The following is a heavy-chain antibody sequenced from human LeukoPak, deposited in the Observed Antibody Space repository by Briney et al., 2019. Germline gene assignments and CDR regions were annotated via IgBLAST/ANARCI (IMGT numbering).Heavy chain of an antibody. D-gene: IGHD4-17*01. CDR2: ISGSGGST. CDR3: AKDQGLNYGDLYFDY. J-gene: IGHJ4*02. Sequence: GGSLRLSCVGSGFTSIAYALTWARQAPGKGLEWVSGISGSGGSTYYADSVKGRFTISRDNSKNTLYLQMNSLRAEDTAVYYCAKDQGLNYGDLYFDYWGQGTLVTVSS. V-gene: IGHV3-23*01. CDR1: GFTSIAYA.